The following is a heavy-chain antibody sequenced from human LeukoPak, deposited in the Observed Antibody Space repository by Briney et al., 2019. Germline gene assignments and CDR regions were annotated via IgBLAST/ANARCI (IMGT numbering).Heavy chain of an antibody. D-gene: IGHD3-16*01. CDR3: ARDRRETMITFGGVMTAGRFDP. V-gene: IGHV3-53*01. J-gene: IGHJ5*02. Sequence: GGSLTLSCAASEFTVSVNYMSWVRQAPGKGLEWVSFIYSGGSTYYADSVKGRFTISRDSSKNILHLQMNSLRAEDTAVYYCARDRRETMITFGGVMTAGRFDPWGQGTLVTVSS. CDR1: EFTVSVNY. CDR2: IYSGGST.